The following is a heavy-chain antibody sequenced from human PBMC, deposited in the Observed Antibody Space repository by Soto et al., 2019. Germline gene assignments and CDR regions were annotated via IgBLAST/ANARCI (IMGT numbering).Heavy chain of an antibody. Sequence: ASVKVSCKASGYTFTSYDINWVRQATGQGLEWMGWMNPNSGNTGYAQKFQGRVTMTRNTSISTAYMELSSLRSEDTAVYYCARGKSPHSSSWYGFVYWGQGTLVTVSA. CDR1: GYTFTSYD. CDR2: MNPNSGNT. D-gene: IGHD6-13*01. J-gene: IGHJ4*02. CDR3: ARGKSPHSSSWYGFVY. V-gene: IGHV1-8*01.